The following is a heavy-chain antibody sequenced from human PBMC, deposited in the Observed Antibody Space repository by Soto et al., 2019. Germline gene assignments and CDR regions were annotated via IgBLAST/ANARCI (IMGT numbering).Heavy chain of an antibody. D-gene: IGHD3-22*01. Sequence: SETLSLTXTVSGGSISSGGFFWTWIRQHPGRGLEWIGYISYSGSTYYNPSLRSRVILSVDTSKSQFSLKLSSVTAADTAVYYCARYYDSRGYYDWFDPWGRGTLVTVSS. CDR1: GGSISSGGFF. J-gene: IGHJ5*02. CDR2: ISYSGST. V-gene: IGHV4-31*02. CDR3: ARYYDSRGYYDWFDP.